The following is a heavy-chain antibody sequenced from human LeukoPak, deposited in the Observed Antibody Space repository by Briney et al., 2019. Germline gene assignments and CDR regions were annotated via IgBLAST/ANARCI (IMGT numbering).Heavy chain of an antibody. D-gene: IGHD6-13*01. CDR1: GGTFSSYA. CDR2: IIPILGIA. J-gene: IGHJ4*02. V-gene: IGHV1-69*04. CDR3: ARGAAAGIKGSYYFDY. Sequence: GASVKVSCKASGGTFSSYAISWVRQAPGQGLEWMGRIIPILGIANYAQKFQGRVTITADKSTSTAYMELSSLRSEDTAVYYCARGAAAGIKGSYYFDYWGQGTWSPSPQ.